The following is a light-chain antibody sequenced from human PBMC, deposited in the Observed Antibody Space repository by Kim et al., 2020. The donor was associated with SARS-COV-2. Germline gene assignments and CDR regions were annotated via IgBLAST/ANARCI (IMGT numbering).Light chain of an antibody. CDR2: GAS. V-gene: IGKV3-15*01. J-gene: IGKJ1*01. CDR1: QSVSSN. Sequence: EIVMTQSPATLSVSPGERATLSCRASQSVSSNLVWYQQKPGQAPRLLIYGASTRVTGIPARFSGSGSGTEFTLTISSLQSEDFAVYYCKKYNNWPRTFGQGTKVDIK. CDR3: KKYNNWPRT.